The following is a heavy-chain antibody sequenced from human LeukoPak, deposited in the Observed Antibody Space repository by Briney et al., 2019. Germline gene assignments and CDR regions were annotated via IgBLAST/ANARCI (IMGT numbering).Heavy chain of an antibody. CDR1: GGSISSYY. CDR2: IYTSGST. J-gene: IGHJ4*02. V-gene: IGHV4-4*07. CDR3: AREAYYDFWSGYPLYYFDY. Sequence: SETLSLTCTVFGGSISSYYWSWIRQPAGKGLEWIGRIYTSGSTNYNPSLKSRVTMSVDTSKNQFSLKLSSVTAADTAVYYCAREAYYDFWSGYPLYYFDYWGQGTLVTVSS. D-gene: IGHD3-3*01.